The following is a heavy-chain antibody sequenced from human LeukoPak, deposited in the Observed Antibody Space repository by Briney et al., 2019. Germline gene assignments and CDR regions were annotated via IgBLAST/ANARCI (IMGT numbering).Heavy chain of an antibody. V-gene: IGHV3-23*01. J-gene: IGHJ4*02. D-gene: IGHD3-16*02. CDR1: GFTFSSYG. Sequence: PGGTLRLSCAASGFTFSSYGMSWVRQAPGKGREWVSAISGSVGSTYYADSVEGPFTISRDNSKNTLYLQMNSLRAEGTAVYYCAKDRITFGGVIENWGQGTLVTVSS. CDR3: AKDRITFGGVIEN. CDR2: ISGSVGST.